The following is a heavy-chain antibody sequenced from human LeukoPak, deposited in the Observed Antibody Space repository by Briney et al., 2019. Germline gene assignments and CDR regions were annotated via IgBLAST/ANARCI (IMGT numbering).Heavy chain of an antibody. D-gene: IGHD3-16*02. J-gene: IGHJ5*02. V-gene: IGHV1-18*01. CDR1: GYTFTSYG. Sequence: ASVKVSCKASGYTFTSYGISWVRQAPGQGLEWMGWISAYNGNTNYAQKLQGRVTMTTDTSTSTAYMELRSLRSEDTAVYYCARDDDYVWGSYRYANWFDPWGQGTLVTVSS. CDR2: ISAYNGNT. CDR3: ARDDDYVWGSYRYANWFDP.